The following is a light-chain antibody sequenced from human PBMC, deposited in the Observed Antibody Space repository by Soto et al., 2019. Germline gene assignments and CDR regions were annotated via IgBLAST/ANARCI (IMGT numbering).Light chain of an antibody. CDR3: QQYGSSLMYT. CDR1: QSVSSSY. CDR2: GAY. V-gene: IGKV3-20*01. J-gene: IGKJ2*01. Sequence: EIVLTQSPGTLSLSPGERATLSCRASQSVSSSYLAWYQQKHGQAPRLLIYGAYSRATGIPARFSGSGSGTDFTLTISILEPEDFAVYYCQQYGSSLMYTFDQGTKLEIK.